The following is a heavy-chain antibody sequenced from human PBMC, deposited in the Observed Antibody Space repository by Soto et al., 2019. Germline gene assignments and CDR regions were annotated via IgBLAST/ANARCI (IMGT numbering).Heavy chain of an antibody. J-gene: IGHJ4*02. CDR1: GYTLTELS. Sequence: GASVKVSCKVSGYTLTELSMHWVRQAPGKGLEWMGGFDPEDGETIYAQKFQGRVTMTEDTSTDTAYMELSSLRSEDTAVYYCATAQIFGVVSSPFCYYWGQGTLVTVSS. D-gene: IGHD3-3*01. V-gene: IGHV1-24*01. CDR2: FDPEDGET. CDR3: ATAQIFGVVSSPFCYY.